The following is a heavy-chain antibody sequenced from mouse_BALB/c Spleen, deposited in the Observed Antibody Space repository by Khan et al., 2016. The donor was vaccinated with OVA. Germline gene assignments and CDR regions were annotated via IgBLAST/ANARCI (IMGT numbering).Heavy chain of an antibody. CDR3: ARRRGSMEY. V-gene: IGHV1-85*01. CDR2: IFPGDDST. CDR1: GYTFTNYD. Sequence: QVRLQQSGTELVKPGASVKLSCKAYGYTFTNYDISWVRQRPEQGLEWIGWIFPGDDSTKYNEKFKDKATMTTDKSHSKAYMQLSRLKSEDQAVYFCARRRGSMEYWGQGTPVTVSS. J-gene: IGHJ4*01.